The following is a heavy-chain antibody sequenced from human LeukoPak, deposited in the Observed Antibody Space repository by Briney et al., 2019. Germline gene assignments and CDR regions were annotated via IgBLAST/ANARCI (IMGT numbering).Heavy chain of an antibody. D-gene: IGHD5-24*01. CDR3: ARIRDGYNSYFFYGMDV. CDR2: IIPIFGTA. Sequence: SVKVSCKASGGTFSSYAISWVRQAPGQGLEWMGGIIPIFGTANYAQKFQGRVTITADESTSTAYMELSSLRSEDTAVYYCARIRDGYNSYFFYGMDVWGQGTTVTVSS. V-gene: IGHV1-69*13. J-gene: IGHJ6*02. CDR1: GGTFSSYA.